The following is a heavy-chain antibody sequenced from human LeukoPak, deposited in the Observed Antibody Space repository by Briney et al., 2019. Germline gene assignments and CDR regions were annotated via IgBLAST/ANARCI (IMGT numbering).Heavy chain of an antibody. CDR1: GFTFSSYA. CDR2: ISGSGGST. CDR3: AKSPVLSCSGGSCYLIDS. Sequence: GGSLRLSCAASGFTFSSYAMSWVRQAPGKGLEWVSTISGSGGSTYYADSVKGRFTISRGNSKNTLFLQMNSLRAEDTAVYYCAKSPVLSCSGGSCYLIDSWGQGTLVTVSS. J-gene: IGHJ4*02. V-gene: IGHV3-23*01. D-gene: IGHD2-15*01.